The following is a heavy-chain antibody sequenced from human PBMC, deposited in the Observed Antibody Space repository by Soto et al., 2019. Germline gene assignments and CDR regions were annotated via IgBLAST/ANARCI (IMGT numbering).Heavy chain of an antibody. D-gene: IGHD5-18*01. CDR2: IVVGSGNT. J-gene: IGHJ6*02. Sequence: ASVKVSCKASGFTFTSSAVQWVRQARGQRLEWIGWIVVGSGNTNYAQKFQERVTITRDMSTSTAYMELSSLRSEDTAVYYCAAGTTMVTWYYYGMDVWGQGTTVTVSS. CDR3: AAGTTMVTWYYYGMDV. V-gene: IGHV1-58*01. CDR1: GFTFTSSA.